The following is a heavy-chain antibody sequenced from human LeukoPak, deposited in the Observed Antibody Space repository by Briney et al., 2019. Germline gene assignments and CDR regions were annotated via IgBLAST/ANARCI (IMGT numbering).Heavy chain of an antibody. J-gene: IGHJ4*02. D-gene: IGHD6-19*01. CDR2: ISYDGSNK. Sequence: PGRSLRLSCAASGFTFSSYAMHWVRQAPGKGLEWVAVISYDGSNKYYADSVKGRFTISRDNSKNTLYLQMNSLRAEDTAVYYCAREGPGIAVAGPFDYWGQGTLVTVSS. V-gene: IGHV3-30-3*01. CDR3: AREGPGIAVAGPFDY. CDR1: GFTFSSYA.